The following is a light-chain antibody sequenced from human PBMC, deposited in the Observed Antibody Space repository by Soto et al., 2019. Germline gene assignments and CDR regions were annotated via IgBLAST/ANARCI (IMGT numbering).Light chain of an antibody. CDR3: QHYNYWPYT. J-gene: IGKJ2*01. CDR2: GAS. CDR1: QSVSSSY. V-gene: IGKV3-20*01. Sequence: EIVLTQSPGTLSLSPGERATLSCRASQSVSSSYLAWYQQKPGQAPRLLIYGASSRATGTPDRFSGSGSGTDFTLTISSLQSEDFAVYYCQHYNYWPYTFGQGTKVDIK.